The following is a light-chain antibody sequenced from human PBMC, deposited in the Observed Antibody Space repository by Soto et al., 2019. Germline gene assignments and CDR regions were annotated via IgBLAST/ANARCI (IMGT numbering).Light chain of an antibody. Sequence: QSALTQPASVSGSPGQSITISCTGTSNDVGAYNYVSWYQQHPVKAPKLMVYDVSSRPSGISNRFSGSKSGNTASLTISGVQAEDEADYYCSSYASSSTVIFGGGTKVTVL. V-gene: IGLV2-14*01. J-gene: IGLJ2*01. CDR3: SSYASSSTVI. CDR2: DVS. CDR1: SNDVGAYNY.